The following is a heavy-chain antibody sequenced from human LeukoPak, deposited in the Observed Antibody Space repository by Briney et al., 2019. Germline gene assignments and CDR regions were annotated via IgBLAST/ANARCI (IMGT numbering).Heavy chain of an antibody. Sequence: SQTLSLTCTVSGGSISSGGYYWSWIRQHPGKGLEWIGYIYCSGSTYYNPSLKSRVTISVDTSKNQFSLQLSSVTAADTAVYYCARAEEPYNWFDPWGQGTLVTVSS. CDR2: IYCSGST. CDR3: ARAEEPYNWFDP. J-gene: IGHJ5*02. V-gene: IGHV4-31*03. CDR1: GGSISSGGYY. D-gene: IGHD1-14*01.